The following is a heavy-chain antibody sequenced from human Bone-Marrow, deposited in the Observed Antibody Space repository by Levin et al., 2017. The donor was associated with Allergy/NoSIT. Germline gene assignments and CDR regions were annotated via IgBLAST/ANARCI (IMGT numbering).Heavy chain of an antibody. V-gene: IGHV4-39*07. Sequence: KPSETLSLTCTVSGGSISSSSYYWGWIRQPPGKGLEWIGTIYYSGSTYYNPSLKSRVTISIDMSKNQFSLKLSSVTAADTAVYYCAREVAYDGPSDYSGMDVWSQGTTVTVSS. D-gene: IGHD5-12*01. CDR1: GGSISSSSYY. CDR2: IYYSGST. CDR3: AREVAYDGPSDYSGMDV. J-gene: IGHJ6*02.